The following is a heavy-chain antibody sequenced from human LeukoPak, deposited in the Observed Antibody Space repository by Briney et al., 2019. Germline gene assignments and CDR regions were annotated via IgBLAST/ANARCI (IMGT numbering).Heavy chain of an antibody. Sequence: ASVKVSCKASGYTFTGYYMHWVRQAPGQGLEWMGWINPNSGGTNYAQKFQGRVTMTRDTSISTAYMELSRLRSDDTAVYYCARGVVITPDKGAFDIWGQGTMVTVSS. CDR3: ARGVVITPDKGAFDI. J-gene: IGHJ3*02. CDR1: GYTFTGYY. V-gene: IGHV1-2*02. CDR2: INPNSGGT. D-gene: IGHD3-22*01.